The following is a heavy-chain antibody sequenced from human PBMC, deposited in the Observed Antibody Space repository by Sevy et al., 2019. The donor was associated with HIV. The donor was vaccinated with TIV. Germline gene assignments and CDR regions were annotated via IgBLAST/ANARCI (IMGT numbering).Heavy chain of an antibody. CDR3: ATASRANRNFDY. CDR1: GYTFTSYG. J-gene: IGHJ4*02. Sequence: ASVKVSCKASGYTFTSYGISWVRQAPGQGLEWMGWISADNGNTNYAQKLQGRVTMTTDTSTSTAYMELRSLRSDDTAVYYCATASRANRNFDYWGQGTLVTVSS. CDR2: ISADNGNT. V-gene: IGHV1-18*01.